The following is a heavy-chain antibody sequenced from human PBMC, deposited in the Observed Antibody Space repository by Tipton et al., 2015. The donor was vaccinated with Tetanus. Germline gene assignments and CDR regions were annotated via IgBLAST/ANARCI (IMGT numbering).Heavy chain of an antibody. CDR1: GDAISTNSYF. CDR2: ITYSGST. Sequence: TLSLTCIVSGDAISTNSYFWGWIRQPPGKGLEWVGTITYSGSTYYNPSLQSRVTVSADTSKNQFSLKLNSVTAADTAVYYCAREGAPRAFDIWGQGTMVTVSS. J-gene: IGHJ3*02. V-gene: IGHV4-39*07. CDR3: AREGAPRAFDI.